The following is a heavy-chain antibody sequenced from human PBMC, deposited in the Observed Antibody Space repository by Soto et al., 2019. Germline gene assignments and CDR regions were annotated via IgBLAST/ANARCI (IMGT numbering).Heavy chain of an antibody. J-gene: IGHJ6*02. CDR3: ARTAAAGKYYYGMDV. V-gene: IGHV5-51*01. CDR2: IYPDDSDT. CDR1: GYSFTSYW. D-gene: IGHD6-13*01. Sequence: GESLKISCKGSGYSFTSYWIGWVRPMPGKGLESMGIIYPDDSDTRYSPSFQGQVTISADKSISIAYLQWSSLKASDTAMYYCARTAAAGKYYYGMDVWGQGTTVTVSS.